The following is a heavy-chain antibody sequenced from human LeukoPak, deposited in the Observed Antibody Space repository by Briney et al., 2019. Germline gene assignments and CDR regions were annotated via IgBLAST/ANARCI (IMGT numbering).Heavy chain of an antibody. J-gene: IGHJ5*02. CDR2: INPSGGST. V-gene: IGHV1-46*01. D-gene: IGHD5-18*01. CDR3: AREGVDTAMGNNWFDP. CDR1: GYTFTSYY. Sequence: ASVKASCTASGYTFTSYYMHWVRQAPGQGLEWMGIINPSGGSTSYAQKFQGRVTMTRDMSTSTVYMELSSLRSEDTAVYYCAREGVDTAMGNNWFDPWGQGTLVTVSS.